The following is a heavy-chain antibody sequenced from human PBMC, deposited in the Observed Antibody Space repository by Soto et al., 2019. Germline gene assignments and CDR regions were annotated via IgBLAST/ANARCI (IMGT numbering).Heavy chain of an antibody. CDR1: GYTFTSYA. CDR3: ARVRGIAAAGTNWFDP. CDR2: INAGNGNT. Sequence: ASVKVSCKASGYTFTSYAMHWVGQAPGQRPEWMGWINAGNGNTKYSQKFQGRVTITRDTSASTAYMELSSLRSEDTAVYYCARVRGIAAAGTNWFDPWGQGTLVTVPQ. J-gene: IGHJ5*02. D-gene: IGHD6-13*01. V-gene: IGHV1-3*01.